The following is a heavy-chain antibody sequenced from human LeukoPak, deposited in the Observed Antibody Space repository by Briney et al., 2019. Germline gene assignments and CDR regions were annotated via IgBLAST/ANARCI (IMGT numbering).Heavy chain of an antibody. Sequence: ASVKVSCKASGYTFTSYGISWVRQAPGQGLEWMGWISAYNGNTNYAQKLQGRVTMTTDTSTSTAYMEPRSLRSDDTAVYYCARGELELPSYYGMDVWGQGTTVTVSS. V-gene: IGHV1-18*01. J-gene: IGHJ6*02. CDR1: GYTFTSYG. CDR3: ARGELELPSYYGMDV. D-gene: IGHD1-7*01. CDR2: ISAYNGNT.